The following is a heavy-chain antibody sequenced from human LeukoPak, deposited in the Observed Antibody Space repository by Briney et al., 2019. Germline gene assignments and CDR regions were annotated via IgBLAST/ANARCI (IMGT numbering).Heavy chain of an antibody. J-gene: IGHJ4*02. V-gene: IGHV3-53*01. D-gene: IGHD5-24*01. CDR3: ARDSPNYAWDY. Sequence: GGSLRLSCAASGFTVSSNYMSWVRQAPGKGLEWVSVIYSGGSTYYADSVKGRFTISRDNSKNTLYLQMNSLRAEDTAVYYCARDSPNYAWDYWGQGTLVTVSS. CDR2: IYSGGST. CDR1: GFTVSSNY.